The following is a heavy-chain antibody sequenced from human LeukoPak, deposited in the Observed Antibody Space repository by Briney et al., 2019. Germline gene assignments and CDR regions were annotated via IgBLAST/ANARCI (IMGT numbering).Heavy chain of an antibody. Sequence: GGSLRLSCAASGFTFSSYAMHWVRQAPGKGLEWVAVISYDGSNKYYADSVKGRFTISRDNSKNTLYLQMNSLRAEDTAVYYCARDGGTTIVVVNYFDYWGQGTLVTVSS. CDR2: ISYDGSNK. CDR1: GFTFSSYA. CDR3: ARDGGTTIVVVNYFDY. D-gene: IGHD3-22*01. V-gene: IGHV3-30-3*01. J-gene: IGHJ4*02.